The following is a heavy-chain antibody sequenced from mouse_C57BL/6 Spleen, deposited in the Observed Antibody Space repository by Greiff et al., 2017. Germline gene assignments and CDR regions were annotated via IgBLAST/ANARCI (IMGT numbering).Heavy chain of an antibody. CDR3: AKLGPEYYFDY. CDR1: GYTFTDYN. J-gene: IGHJ2*01. CDR2: INPNNGGT. Sequence: EVKVVESGPELVKPGASVKMSCKASGYTFTDYNMHWVKQSHGKSLEWIGYINPNNGGTSYNQKFKGKATLTVNKSSSTAYMELRSLTSEDSAVYYCAKLGPEYYFDYWGQGTTLTVSS. D-gene: IGHD4-1*01. V-gene: IGHV1-22*01.